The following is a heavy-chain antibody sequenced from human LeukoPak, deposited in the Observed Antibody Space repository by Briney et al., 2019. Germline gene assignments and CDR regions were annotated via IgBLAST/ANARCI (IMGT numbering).Heavy chain of an antibody. CDR2: INPNNVGT. Sequence: GASVKVSCKASGYTFIEYYMHWVRGAPGQRLEWMGWINPNNVGTKYAQRLQGRVTMTRDTSISTAYMELSRLTSDDTAVYYCARGVLAGYDSSGYPFYNWFDPWGQGTLVTVSS. CDR1: GYTFIEYY. D-gene: IGHD3-22*01. V-gene: IGHV1-2*02. CDR3: ARGVLAGYDSSGYPFYNWFDP. J-gene: IGHJ5*02.